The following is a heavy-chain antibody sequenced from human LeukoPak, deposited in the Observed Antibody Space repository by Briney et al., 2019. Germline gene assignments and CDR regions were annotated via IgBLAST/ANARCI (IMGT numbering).Heavy chain of an antibody. V-gene: IGHV1-8*01. J-gene: IGHJ5*02. CDR1: GYTFTSYD. D-gene: IGHD3-3*01. CDR2: MNPNSGNT. Sequence: ASVKVSCKASGYTFTSYDINWVRQATGQGLEWMGWMNPNSGNTGYAQKFQGRVTMTRDTSTSTVYMALSSLRSEDTAVYYCARDGSNRFLGGRFDPWGQGTLVTVSS. CDR3: ARDGSNRFLGGRFDP.